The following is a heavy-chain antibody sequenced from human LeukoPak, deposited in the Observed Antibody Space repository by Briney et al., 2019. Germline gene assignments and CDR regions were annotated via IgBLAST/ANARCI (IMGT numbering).Heavy chain of an antibody. Sequence: GESLKISFKGAGDIFTSYLIGWVRQMPGKGLEGMGIIYPGDSDTRYSPSFQGQVTISADKSISTAYPQWSRLTASDTAMYYCARHVRSSQLNHFDYWGQGTLVTVSS. J-gene: IGHJ4*02. CDR3: ARHVRSSQLNHFDY. V-gene: IGHV5-51*01. CDR1: GDIFTSYL. CDR2: IYPGDSDT. D-gene: IGHD3-3*01.